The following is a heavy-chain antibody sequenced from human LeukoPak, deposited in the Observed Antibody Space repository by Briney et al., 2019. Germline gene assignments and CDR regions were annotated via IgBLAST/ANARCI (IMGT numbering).Heavy chain of an antibody. CDR1: GFTFSSYT. CDR2: ITTSDGNT. V-gene: IGHV3-23*01. D-gene: IGHD3-9*01. J-gene: IGHJ4*02. Sequence: PGGSLRLSCAASGFTFSSYTMSWVRQAPGKGLEWVSTITTSDGNTYYADSVKGRFTISRDNSKNTLYLQMNSLRAEDTAVYYCAKDRRYFDWLLPFDYWGQGTLVTVSS. CDR3: AKDRRYFDWLLPFDY.